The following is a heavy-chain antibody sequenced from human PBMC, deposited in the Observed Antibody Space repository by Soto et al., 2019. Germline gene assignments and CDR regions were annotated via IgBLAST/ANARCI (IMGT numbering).Heavy chain of an antibody. CDR1: GGTFGSYA. Sequence: QVQLVHSGAEVQKPGSSVKVSCKASGGTFGSYAISWVRQAPGQGLEWMGGIIPIPGTANYAQKFQGRVTIAADESTSTAYMELSSLRSEDTAVYYCARSQGSSTSLEIYYYYYYGMDVWGQGTTVNVSS. D-gene: IGHD2-2*01. CDR3: ARSQGSSTSLEIYYYYYYGMDV. CDR2: IIPIPGTA. V-gene: IGHV1-69*01. J-gene: IGHJ6*02.